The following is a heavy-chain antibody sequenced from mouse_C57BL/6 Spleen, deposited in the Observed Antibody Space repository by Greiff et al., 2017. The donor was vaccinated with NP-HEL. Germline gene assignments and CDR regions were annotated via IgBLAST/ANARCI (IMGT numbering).Heavy chain of an antibody. CDR2: INPNNGGT. V-gene: IGHV1-26*01. Sequence: VQLQQSGPELVKPGASVKISCKASGYTFTDYYMNWVKQSHGKSLEWIGDINPNNGGTSYNQKFKGKATLTVDKSSSTAYMELRSLTSEDSAVYYCAREGLWYFDVWGTGTTVTVSS. J-gene: IGHJ1*03. CDR3: AREGLWYFDV. CDR1: GYTFTDYY.